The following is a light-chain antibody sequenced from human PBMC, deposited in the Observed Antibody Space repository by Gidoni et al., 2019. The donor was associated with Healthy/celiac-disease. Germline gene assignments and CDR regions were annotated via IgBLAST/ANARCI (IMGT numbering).Light chain of an antibody. CDR3: SSYTSSSTLWV. CDR2: DVS. Sequence: QSALTQPASGSGSPGQSITIPCTGTSSDVGGYNYVSWYQQHPGKAPKLMIYDVSNRPSGVSNRFSGSKSGNTASLTISGLQAEDEADYYCSSYTSSSTLWVFGGGTKLTVL. V-gene: IGLV2-14*01. J-gene: IGLJ3*02. CDR1: SSDVGGYNY.